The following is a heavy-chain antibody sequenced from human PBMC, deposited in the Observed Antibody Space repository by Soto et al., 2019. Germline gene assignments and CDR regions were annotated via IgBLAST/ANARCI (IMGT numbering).Heavy chain of an antibody. Sequence: SGPTLVNPTETLTLTCTVSGLSLTNGRLGVSWIRQPPGKALEWLAHIFSNDDKSYSTSLKSRLTISKDISRSQVVLTMTNMDPVDSATYYCALIKDCSRADCYLALFDPWGQGTLVTVSS. J-gene: IGHJ5*02. CDR2: IFSNDDK. D-gene: IGHD2-2*01. CDR1: GLSLTNGRLG. CDR3: ALIKDCSRADCYLALFDP. V-gene: IGHV2-26*01.